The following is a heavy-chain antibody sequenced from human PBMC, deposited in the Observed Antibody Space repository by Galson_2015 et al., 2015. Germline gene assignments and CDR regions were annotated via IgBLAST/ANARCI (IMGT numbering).Heavy chain of an antibody. CDR1: GGSISSGGYY. J-gene: IGHJ4*02. Sequence: TLSLTCTVSGGSISSGGYYWSWIRQHPGKGLEWIGYIYYSGSTYYNPSLKSRVTISVDTSKNQFSLKLSSVTAADTAVYYCASGYDLFKMPFDYWGQGTLVTVSS. V-gene: IGHV4-31*03. CDR3: ASGYDLFKMPFDY. CDR2: IYYSGST. D-gene: IGHD5-12*01.